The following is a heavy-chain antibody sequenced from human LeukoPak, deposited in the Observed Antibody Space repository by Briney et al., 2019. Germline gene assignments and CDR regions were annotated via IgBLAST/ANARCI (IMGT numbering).Heavy chain of an antibody. Sequence: GGSLRLSCAASGFTFSRYDMSWVRQAPGKGLEWVSSISSSSSYIYYADSVKGRFTISRDNAKNSLYLQMNSLRAEDTAVYYCARDRYYYDSSGYPYYFDYWGQGTLVTVSS. J-gene: IGHJ4*02. CDR2: ISSSSSYI. CDR1: GFTFSRYD. CDR3: ARDRYYYDSSGYPYYFDY. V-gene: IGHV3-21*01. D-gene: IGHD3-22*01.